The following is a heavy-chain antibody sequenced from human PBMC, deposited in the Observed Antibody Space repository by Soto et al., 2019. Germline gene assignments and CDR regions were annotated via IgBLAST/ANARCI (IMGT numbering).Heavy chain of an antibody. D-gene: IGHD1-1*01. V-gene: IGHV4-30-2*01. CDR3: ARDQLEGNWFDP. CDR1: GGSISSGGYS. Sequence: QLQLQESGSGLVRPSQTLSLTCAVSGGSISSGGYSWNWIRQPPGKGLEWIGYIYHSGSTLSNPSLKSRATISVDKSKNQFSLKLTSVTAADTAVYYCARDQLEGNWFDPWGQGTLVTVSS. J-gene: IGHJ5*02. CDR2: IYHSGST.